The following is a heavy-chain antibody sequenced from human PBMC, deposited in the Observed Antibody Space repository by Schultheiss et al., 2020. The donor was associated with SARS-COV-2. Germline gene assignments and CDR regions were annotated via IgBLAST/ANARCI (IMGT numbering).Heavy chain of an antibody. CDR2: INPSGGST. CDR1: GYTFTSYY. CDR3: ARDLAVAAYYYYGMDV. V-gene: IGHV1-46*01. J-gene: IGHJ6*02. D-gene: IGHD6-19*01. Sequence: ASVKVSCKASGYTFTSYYMHWVRPAPGQGLEWMGIINPSGGSTSYAQKFQGRVTMTRDTSTSTVYMELSSLRSEDTAVYYCARDLAVAAYYYYGMDVWGQGTTVTVSS.